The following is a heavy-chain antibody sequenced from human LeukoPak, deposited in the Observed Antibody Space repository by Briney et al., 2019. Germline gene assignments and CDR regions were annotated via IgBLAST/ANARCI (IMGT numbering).Heavy chain of an antibody. CDR1: GGSLIGYY. D-gene: IGHD5-18*01. CDR2: IHSSGST. CDR3: ARVDRAMANDAFDI. V-gene: IGHV4-4*07. J-gene: IGHJ3*02. Sequence: PSETLSLTCTVSGGSLIGYYWTWIRQPAEKGLEWIGRIHSSGSTNYNPSLKSRVTMSVDTSKNQFSLKLTSVTAADTAVYYCARVDRAMANDAFDIWGQGTTVTVSS.